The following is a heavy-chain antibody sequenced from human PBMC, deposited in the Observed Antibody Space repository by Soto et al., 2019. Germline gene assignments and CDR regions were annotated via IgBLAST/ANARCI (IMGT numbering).Heavy chain of an antibody. CDR3: AAGILSAAAFDY. CDR1: GGSISSGGYY. J-gene: IGHJ4*02. CDR2: IYYSGST. V-gene: IGHV4-31*03. Sequence: SETLSLTCTVSGGSISSGGYYWSWLRQHPGKGLEWIGYIYYSGSTYYNPSLKSRVTISVDTSKNQFSLKLSSVTAADTAVYYCAAGILSAAAFDYWGQGTLVTVSS. D-gene: IGHD6-13*01.